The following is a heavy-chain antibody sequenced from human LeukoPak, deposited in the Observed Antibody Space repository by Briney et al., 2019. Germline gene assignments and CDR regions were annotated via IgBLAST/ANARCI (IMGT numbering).Heavy chain of an antibody. CDR1: GYTFTSYY. Sequence: ASVKVSCKASGYTFTSYYMHWVRQAPGQGLEWMGIINPSGGSTSYAQKFQGRVTMTRDTSTSTVYMELSSLRAEDTAVYYCARDTTVTTALTSGVGNYWGQGTLVTVSS. D-gene: IGHD4-11*01. CDR2: INPSGGST. CDR3: ARDTTVTTALTSGVGNY. J-gene: IGHJ4*02. V-gene: IGHV1-46*01.